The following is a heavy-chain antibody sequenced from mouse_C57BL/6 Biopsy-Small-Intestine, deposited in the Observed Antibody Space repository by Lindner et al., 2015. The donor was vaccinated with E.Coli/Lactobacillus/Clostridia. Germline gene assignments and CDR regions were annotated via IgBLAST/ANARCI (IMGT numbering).Heavy chain of an antibody. CDR3: ARSTGLYYAMDY. CDR1: GYTFTSYT. CDR2: INPSSGYF. Sequence: VQLQESGAELARPVASVKMSCKASGYTFTSYTMHWVKQRPGQGLEWIGYINPSSGYFQYSQKFKDKATLTADKSSSTAYMQLSSLTSEDSAVYYCARSTGLYYAMDYWGQGTSVTVSS. V-gene: IGHV1-4*01. J-gene: IGHJ4*01. D-gene: IGHD2-1*01.